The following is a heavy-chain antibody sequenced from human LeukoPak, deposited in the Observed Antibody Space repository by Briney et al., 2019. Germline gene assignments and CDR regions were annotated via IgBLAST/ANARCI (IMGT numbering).Heavy chain of an antibody. Sequence: LRLSCAASGFTVDSNYLSWLRQPPGKGLEWIGYIYYSGSTYYNPSLKSRVTISVDTSKNQFSLKLSSVTAADTAVYYCARHPMVRGAPFDYWGQGTLVTVSS. CDR1: GFTVDSNY. V-gene: IGHV4-30-4*01. D-gene: IGHD3-10*01. CDR3: ARHPMVRGAPFDY. J-gene: IGHJ4*02. CDR2: IYYSGST.